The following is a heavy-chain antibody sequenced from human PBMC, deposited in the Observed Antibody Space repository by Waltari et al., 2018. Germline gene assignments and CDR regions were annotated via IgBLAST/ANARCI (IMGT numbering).Heavy chain of an antibody. V-gene: IGHV3-33*01. J-gene: IGHJ4*02. CDR3: ARDLGACSGDSCYTEYLDY. CDR1: GFPFSSYG. Sequence: QVQLVESGGGVVQPGRSLRLSCAASGFPFSSYGMHWVRQAPGKGLEWVAIIWFDGNTKNYADSVKGRFTISRDNSKNTLYLQMNSLRAEDTAVYYCARDLGACSGDSCYTEYLDYWGQGTLVTV. CDR2: IWFDGNTK. D-gene: IGHD2-2*02.